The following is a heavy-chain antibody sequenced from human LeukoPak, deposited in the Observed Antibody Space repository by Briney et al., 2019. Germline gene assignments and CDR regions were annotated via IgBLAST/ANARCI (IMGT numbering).Heavy chain of an antibody. D-gene: IGHD6-6*01. Sequence: SETLSLTCTVSGYSISSGYYWGWIRQPPGKGLEWIGYIYYSGSTNYNPSLKSRVTISVDTSKNQFSLKLSSVTAADTAVYYCARTYSSSSGYFDYWGQGTLVTVSS. CDR2: IYYSGST. V-gene: IGHV4-61*01. J-gene: IGHJ4*02. CDR1: GYSISSGYY. CDR3: ARTYSSSSGYFDY.